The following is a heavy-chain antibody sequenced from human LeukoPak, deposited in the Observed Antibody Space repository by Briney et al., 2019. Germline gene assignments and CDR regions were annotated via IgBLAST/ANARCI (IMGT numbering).Heavy chain of an antibody. CDR2: IYHSGST. CDR3: ARGVIAAGGNDFDY. J-gene: IGHJ4*02. CDR1: GGSISSSNW. V-gene: IGHV4-4*02. D-gene: IGHD6-13*01. Sequence: SETLSLTYAVSGGSISSSNWWSWVRQPPGKGLEWIGEIYHSGSTNYNPSLKSRVTISVDKSKNQFSLKLSSVTAADTAVYYCARGVIAAGGNDFDYWGQGTLVTVSS.